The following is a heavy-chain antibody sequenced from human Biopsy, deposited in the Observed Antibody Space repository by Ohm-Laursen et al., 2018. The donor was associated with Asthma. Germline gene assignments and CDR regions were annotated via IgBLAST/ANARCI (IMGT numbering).Heavy chain of an antibody. Sequence: SLRLSCAAFGFTVSDYHMSWVRQTPGRGLEWISYIGSRITDAIYYADSVKGRFTISRDNAKNSVFLQMNSLRAEDTGVYYCAREVKMAYWGRGTLVTVSS. CDR2: IGSRITDAI. CDR1: GFTVSDYH. CDR3: AREVKMAY. D-gene: IGHD2-8*01. V-gene: IGHV3-11*01. J-gene: IGHJ4*02.